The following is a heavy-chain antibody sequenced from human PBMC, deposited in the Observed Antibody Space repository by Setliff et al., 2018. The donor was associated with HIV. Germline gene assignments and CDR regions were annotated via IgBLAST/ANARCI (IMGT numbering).Heavy chain of an antibody. D-gene: IGHD1-20*01. Sequence: GASVKVSCKASGGTFSSYALSWVRQAPGQGLEWMGGIIPMLDIANYAQKFQGRVTITADESTSTAYMELSSLRSEDTAVYYCARDQRAYNWNDAVFYYYGLDVWGQGTTVTVSS. CDR1: GGTFSSYA. CDR3: ARDQRAYNWNDAVFYYYGLDV. CDR2: IIPMLDIA. V-gene: IGHV1-69*10. J-gene: IGHJ6*02.